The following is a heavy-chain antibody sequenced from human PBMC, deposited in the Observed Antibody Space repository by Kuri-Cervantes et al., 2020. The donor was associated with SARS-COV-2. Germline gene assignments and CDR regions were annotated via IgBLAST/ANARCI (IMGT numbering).Heavy chain of an antibody. CDR1: GFTVSSNY. J-gene: IGHJ6*02. CDR3: AKDQQYYDFWSGLTNYYYYGMDV. CDR2: IYSGGST. Sequence: GGSLRLSCAASGFTVSSNYMSWVRQAPGKGLEWVSVIYSGGSTYYADSVKGRFTISRDNSKNTVYLQMNSLRAEDTAVYYCAKDQQYYDFWSGLTNYYYYGMDVWGQGTTVTVSS. D-gene: IGHD3-3*01. V-gene: IGHV3-53*05.